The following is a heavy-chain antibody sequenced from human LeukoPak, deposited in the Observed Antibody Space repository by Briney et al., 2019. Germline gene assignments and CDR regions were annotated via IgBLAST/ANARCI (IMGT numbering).Heavy chain of an antibody. CDR1: EFSFSTNW. Sequence: GGSLRLSCAASEFSFSTNWMHWVRQTPGKGLEWVAELNEGGSVKYYVDSVKGRFTISRDNAKSLLFLQMYNLRTEDTGVYFCANVPRSTVSYWGRGTLVTVSS. D-gene: IGHD2-2*01. V-gene: IGHV3-7*01. CDR3: ANVPRSTVSY. J-gene: IGHJ4*02. CDR2: LNEGGSVK.